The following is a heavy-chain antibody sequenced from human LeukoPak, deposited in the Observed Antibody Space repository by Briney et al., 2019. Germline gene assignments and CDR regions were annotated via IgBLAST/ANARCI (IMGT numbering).Heavy chain of an antibody. D-gene: IGHD5-12*01. CDR3: ARARGGYDLDY. J-gene: IGHJ4*02. CDR1: GFTFSSYG. Sequence: GGSLRLSCAASGFTFSSYGMHWVRQAPGKGLEWVAVIWYDGSNKYYADSVKGRFTISRDNSKNTLYLQMNSLRAEDTAVYYCARARGGYDLDYWGQGTLVTVSS. V-gene: IGHV3-33*01. CDR2: IWYDGSNK.